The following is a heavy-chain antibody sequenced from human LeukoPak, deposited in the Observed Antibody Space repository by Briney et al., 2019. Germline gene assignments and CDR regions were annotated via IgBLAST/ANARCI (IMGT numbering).Heavy chain of an antibody. CDR1: GYSFTSYW. D-gene: IGHD2-2*01. Sequence: GESPKISCKGSGYSFTSYWIGWVRQMPGRGLEWMGIIYPGDSDTRYSPSFQGQVTISADKSISTAYLQWSSLKASDTAMYYCARVYCSSTSCPYYFDYWGQGTLVTVSS. CDR3: ARVYCSSTSCPYYFDY. J-gene: IGHJ4*02. V-gene: IGHV5-51*01. CDR2: IYPGDSDT.